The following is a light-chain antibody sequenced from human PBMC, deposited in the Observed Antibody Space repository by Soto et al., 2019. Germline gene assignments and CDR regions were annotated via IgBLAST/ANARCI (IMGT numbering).Light chain of an antibody. J-gene: IGKJ2*01. CDR1: QSVSSSY. CDR2: GAS. CDR3: QQYGSSSYT. Sequence: EIVLTQSPGTLSLSPGERATLSCRASQSVSSSYLAWYQQKPGQAPRLLIYGASSSATGIPDRFSGSGSGTDFTLTISRLEPEDFAVYDCQQYGSSSYTFGKGTKLEIK. V-gene: IGKV3-20*01.